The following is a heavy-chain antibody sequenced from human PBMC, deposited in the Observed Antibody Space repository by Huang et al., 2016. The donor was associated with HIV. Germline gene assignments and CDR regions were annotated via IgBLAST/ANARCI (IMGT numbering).Heavy chain of an antibody. CDR2: ISAYNGNT. Sequence: QVELVPSGAEVKRPGASVRVSCKAAGYIFTKYGLNWVRQAPGQGLEWMGWISAYNGNTNYAEKFQGRVTLTRDTSATTAYMELRDVTSADTAVYYCARDHWYPLQNWFDLWGQGTLVTVSS. CDR3: ARDHWYPLQNWFDL. J-gene: IGHJ5*01. D-gene: IGHD1-1*01. CDR1: GYIFTKYG. V-gene: IGHV1-18*01.